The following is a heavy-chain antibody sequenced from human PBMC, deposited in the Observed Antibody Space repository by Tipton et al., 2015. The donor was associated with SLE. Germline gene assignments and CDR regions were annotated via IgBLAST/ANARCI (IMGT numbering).Heavy chain of an antibody. CDR1: GGSFSDYS. CDR3: ARATDTAEFDY. Sequence: TLSLTCAVYGGSFSDYSWSWIRQPPGKGLEWIGEINHSGSTNYNPSLKSRVTISVDTSKIQFSLKLSSVTAADTAVYYCARATDTAEFDYCGQGALVTVSS. CDR2: INHSGST. D-gene: IGHD5-18*01. V-gene: IGHV4-34*01. J-gene: IGHJ4*02.